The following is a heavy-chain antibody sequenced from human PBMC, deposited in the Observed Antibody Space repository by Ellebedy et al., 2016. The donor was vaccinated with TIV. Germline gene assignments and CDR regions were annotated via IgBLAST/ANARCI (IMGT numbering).Heavy chain of an antibody. J-gene: IGHJ3*02. CDR3: AKETFNDVDLKVWGVLDI. CDR2: IHRDGDT. V-gene: IGHV3-66*01. Sequence: WIRPHPGKGLEWVSVIHRDGDTNYADSVKGRFIVSRDKSRNTLYIQMTGLSVEDTAVYYCAKETFNDVDLKVWGVLDIWGQGTMGTVSS. D-gene: IGHD3-16*01.